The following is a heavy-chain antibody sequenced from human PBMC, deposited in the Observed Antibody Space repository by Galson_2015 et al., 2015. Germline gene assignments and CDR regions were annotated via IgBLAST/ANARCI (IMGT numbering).Heavy chain of an antibody. D-gene: IGHD3-3*01. CDR2: IYYSGNT. J-gene: IGHJ5*02. CDR3: ARGFGVVMRDWFDP. CDR1: GGSITNSNW. V-gene: IGHV4-4*02. Sequence: ETLSLTCAVSGGSITNSNWWSWVRQTPGKGLEWIGEIYYSGNTNYNPSLKSRVTMSIDKSKNQFSLNLNSVTAADTAVYYCARGFGVVMRDWFDPWGQGILVTVSS.